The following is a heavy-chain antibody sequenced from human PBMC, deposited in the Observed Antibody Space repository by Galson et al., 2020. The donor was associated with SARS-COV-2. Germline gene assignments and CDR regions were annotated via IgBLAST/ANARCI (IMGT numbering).Heavy chain of an antibody. V-gene: IGHV3-30-3*01. J-gene: IGHJ4*02. D-gene: IGHD1-26*01. CDR1: GFSFSHHA. CDR2: LSYDGSIK. CDR3: ARPTEGEYAFLIKN. Sequence: GESLKISCVGSGFSFSHHAMHWVRQTPAKGLQWVAALSYDGSIKDYTDSVRGRFTISKDNSNNILYLQMNNLRPEDTGVFYCARPTEGEYAFLIKNWGQGTLVTVSS.